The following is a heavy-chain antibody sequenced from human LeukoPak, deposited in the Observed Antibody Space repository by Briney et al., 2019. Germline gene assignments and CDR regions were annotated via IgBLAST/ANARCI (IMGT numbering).Heavy chain of an antibody. D-gene: IGHD3-10*01. J-gene: IGHJ4*02. CDR3: AKVPFHAFGDITLY. CDR2: ISGSGGST. CDR1: GFTFSSYA. V-gene: IGHV3-23*01. Sequence: GGSLRLSCAASGFTFSSYAMSWVRQAPGKGLAWVSAISGSGGSTYYADSVKGRFTISRDNSKNTLYLQMNSLRAEDTAVYYCAKVPFHAFGDITLYWGQGTLVTVSS.